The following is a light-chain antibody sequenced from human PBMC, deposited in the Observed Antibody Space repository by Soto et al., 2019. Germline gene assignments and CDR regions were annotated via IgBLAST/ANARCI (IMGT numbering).Light chain of an antibody. CDR2: EVS. CDR1: SSDVGAYNY. J-gene: IGLJ3*02. Sequence: QSVLTQPASVSGSPGQSITISCTGTSSDVGAYNYVSWYQQHPGKAPKLMIYEVSNRPSGVSNRFSGSTSANTASLTISGLQAGDEADYYCSSYTSSSTWLFGGGTKLTVL. CDR3: SSYTSSSTWL. V-gene: IGLV2-14*03.